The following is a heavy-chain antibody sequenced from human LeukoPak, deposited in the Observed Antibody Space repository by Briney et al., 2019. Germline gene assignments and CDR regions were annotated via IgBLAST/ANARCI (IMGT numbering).Heavy chain of an antibody. V-gene: IGHV3-23*01. Sequence: GGSLRLSCAASELTFSNYAMNWVRQASGKGLEWVSGITDSGRKTYYADYVKGRFSISRDNSKNTVYLQMSDLRAEDTAVYYCAKITKATTPNYWGQGTLVTVSS. CDR1: ELTFSNYA. CDR3: AKITKATTPNY. D-gene: IGHD4-17*01. CDR2: ITDSGRKT. J-gene: IGHJ4*02.